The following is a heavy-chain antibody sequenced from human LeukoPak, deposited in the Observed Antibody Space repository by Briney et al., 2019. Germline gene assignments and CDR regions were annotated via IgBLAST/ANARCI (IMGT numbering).Heavy chain of an antibody. J-gene: IGHJ5*02. CDR3: ARQRQPTTTNCSSTSCYTRGRRGWFDP. CDR2: IYYSGST. D-gene: IGHD2-2*02. CDR1: GGSISSSSYY. V-gene: IGHV4-39*01. Sequence: SETLSLTCTVSGGSISSSSYYWGWIRQPPGKGLEWIGSIYYSGSTYYNPSLKSRVTISVDTSKNQFSLKLSSVTAADTAVYYCARQRQPTTTNCSSTSCYTRGRRGWFDPWGQGTLVTVSS.